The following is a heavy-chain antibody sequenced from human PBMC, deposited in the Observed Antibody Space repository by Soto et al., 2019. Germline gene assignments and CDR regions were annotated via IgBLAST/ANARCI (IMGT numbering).Heavy chain of an antibody. Sequence: TSETLSLTCTVSGGSISRYYWSWIRQPPGKGLEWIGYLYNAGSTIYNPSLKSRVTISVDMSQNQFSLNLNYVTAADTAVYYCARDLWGYCGTDCYPLDVWGQGTTVTV. CDR2: LYNAGST. D-gene: IGHD2-21*02. CDR3: ARDLWGYCGTDCYPLDV. J-gene: IGHJ6*02. CDR1: GGSISRYY. V-gene: IGHV4-59*01.